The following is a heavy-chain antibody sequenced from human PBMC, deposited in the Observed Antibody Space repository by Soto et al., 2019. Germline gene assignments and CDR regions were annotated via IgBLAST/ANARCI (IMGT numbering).Heavy chain of an antibody. J-gene: IGHJ6*02. Sequence: GGSLRLSCAASGFTFSSYAMSWVRQAPGKGLEWVSAISGSGGSTYYADSVKGRFTISRDNSKNTLYLQMNSLRAEDTAVYYCAKRGPGYCSSTSCYSYYYGMDVWGQGTTVTVSS. CDR3: AKRGPGYCSSTSCYSYYYGMDV. CDR1: GFTFSSYA. D-gene: IGHD2-2*01. CDR2: ISGSGGST. V-gene: IGHV3-23*01.